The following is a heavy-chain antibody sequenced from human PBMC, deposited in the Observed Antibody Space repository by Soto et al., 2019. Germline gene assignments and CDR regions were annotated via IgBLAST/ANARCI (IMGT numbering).Heavy chain of an antibody. CDR3: ARGSGYDRSDYFDY. CDR1: GFTFSSYG. Sequence: QVQLVESGGGVVQPGRSLRLSCAASGFTFSSYGMHWVGQAPGKRLERVAVIWYDGSNKYYADSVKGRFTISRDNSKNTLYLQMNSLRADDTAAYYCARGSGYDRSDYFDYWGQGTLVTVSS. V-gene: IGHV3-33*01. D-gene: IGHD5-12*01. CDR2: IWYDGSNK. J-gene: IGHJ4*02.